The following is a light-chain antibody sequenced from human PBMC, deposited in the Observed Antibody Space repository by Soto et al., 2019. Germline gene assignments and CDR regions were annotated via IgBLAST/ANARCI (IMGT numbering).Light chain of an antibody. CDR1: QSVSSSS. J-gene: IGKJ1*01. CDR2: AAS. V-gene: IGKV3-20*01. Sequence: EIVLTQSPGTLSLSPGERATLSCRASQSVSSSSLAWYQQKRGQAPRLLIHAASSRATGIPDRFSGSGSGTDFTLTISRLEPEDFAVYSCQQYGGSPRTFGQGTKVEVK. CDR3: QQYGGSPRT.